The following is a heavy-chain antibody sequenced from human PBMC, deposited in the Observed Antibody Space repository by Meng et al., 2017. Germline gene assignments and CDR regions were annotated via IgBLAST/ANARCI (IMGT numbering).Heavy chain of an antibody. CDR2: IYHSGST. J-gene: IGHJ4*02. V-gene: IGHV4-4*02. CDR1: GGSISSSNW. D-gene: IGHD7-27*01. Sequence: RLRESVPGWGRPSGTLSLTCAVSGGSISSSNWWSWVRQPPGKGLEWIGEIYHSGSTNYNPSLKSRVTISVDKSKNQFSLKLSSVTAADTAVYYCARIGDWGSTRYFDYWGQGTLVTVSS. CDR3: ARIGDWGSTRYFDY.